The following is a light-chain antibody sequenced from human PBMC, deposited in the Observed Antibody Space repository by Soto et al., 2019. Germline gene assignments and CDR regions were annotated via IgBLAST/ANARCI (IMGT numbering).Light chain of an antibody. CDR1: QSIDNRY. J-gene: IGKJ1*01. V-gene: IGKV3-20*01. CDR3: QHYGSHRGT. CDR2: AAS. Sequence: EIVLTQSPGTLSLSPGEGVALYCRASQSIDNRYLAWYQQKPGQAPRLLVYAASSRATGIPVRFSGSGSGTYFTLTISRLEPEDFAIYYWQHYGSHRGTFGQGTKVEIK.